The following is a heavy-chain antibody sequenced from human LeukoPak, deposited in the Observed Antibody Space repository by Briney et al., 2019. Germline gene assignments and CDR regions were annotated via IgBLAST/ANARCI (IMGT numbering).Heavy chain of an antibody. CDR3: AKRKYCSGGSCYLWSYYYYYYGMDV. D-gene: IGHD2-15*01. Sequence: GGSLRLSCAASGFTFSSYGMHWVRQAPGKGLEWVAVIWYDGSNKYYADSVKGRFTISRDNSKNTLYLQMNSLRAEDTAVYYCAKRKYCSGGSCYLWSYYYYYYGMDVWGQGTTVTVSS. J-gene: IGHJ6*02. CDR1: GFTFSSYG. V-gene: IGHV3-33*06. CDR2: IWYDGSNK.